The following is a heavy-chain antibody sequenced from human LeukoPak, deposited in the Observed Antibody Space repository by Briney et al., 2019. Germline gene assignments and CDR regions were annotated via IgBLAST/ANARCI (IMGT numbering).Heavy chain of an antibody. CDR3: AREALYDILTGRGYYFDY. CDR1: GGTFSSYA. D-gene: IGHD3-9*01. CDR2: ITPIFGTA. V-gene: IGHV1-69*13. J-gene: IGHJ4*02. Sequence: SVKVSCKASGGTFSSYAITWVRQAPGQGLEWMRGITPIFGTANYAQKFQGRVTITADESTSTAYMELSSLRSEDTAVYYCAREALYDILTGRGYYFDYWGQGTLVTVSS.